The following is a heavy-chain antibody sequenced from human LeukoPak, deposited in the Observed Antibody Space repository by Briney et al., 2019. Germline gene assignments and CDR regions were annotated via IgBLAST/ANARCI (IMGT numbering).Heavy chain of an antibody. CDR3: ARASLWSDDSSGYYYFDY. CDR2: IYHSGST. V-gene: IGHV4-38-2*02. D-gene: IGHD3-22*01. CDR1: GGSISTYY. J-gene: IGHJ4*02. Sequence: SETLSLTCTVSGGSISTYYWSWIRQPPGKGLEWIGSIYHSGSTYYNPSLKSRVTISVDTSKNQFSLKLSSVTAADTAVYYCARASLWSDDSSGYYYFDYWGQGTLVTVSS.